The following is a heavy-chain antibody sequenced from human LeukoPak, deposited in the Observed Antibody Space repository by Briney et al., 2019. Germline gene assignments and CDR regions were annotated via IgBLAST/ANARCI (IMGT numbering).Heavy chain of an antibody. J-gene: IGHJ4*02. CDR3: ARGGPGQQLVLVY. Sequence: SETLSLTCAVYGESSSGYYWSWIRQPPGKGLEWIGEVNHSGSTNYNPSLKSRVTISVDTSKNQFSLKLSSVTAADTAVYYCARGGPGQQLVLVYWGQGTLVTVSS. CDR2: VNHSGST. V-gene: IGHV4-34*01. D-gene: IGHD6-13*01. CDR1: GESSSGYY.